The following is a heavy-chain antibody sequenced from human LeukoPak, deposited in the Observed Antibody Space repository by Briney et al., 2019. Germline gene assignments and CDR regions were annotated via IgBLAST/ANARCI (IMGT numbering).Heavy chain of an antibody. Sequence: ASVKVSCKASGYTFTSYGISWVRQAPGQGLEWMGWISAYNGNTNYAQKLQGRATMTTDTSTSTAYMELRSLRSDDTAVYYCARDQDSSGYYYVRALFSDYWGQGTLVTVSS. J-gene: IGHJ4*02. D-gene: IGHD3-22*01. V-gene: IGHV1-18*01. CDR2: ISAYNGNT. CDR3: ARDQDSSGYYYVRALFSDY. CDR1: GYTFTSYG.